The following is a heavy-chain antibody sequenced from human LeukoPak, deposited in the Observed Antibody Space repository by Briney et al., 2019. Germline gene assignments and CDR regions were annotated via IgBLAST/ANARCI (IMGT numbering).Heavy chain of an antibody. CDR1: GGSVSSSNYY. CDR3: ARGNWNYVLDY. D-gene: IGHD1-7*01. V-gene: IGHV4-39*01. J-gene: IGHJ4*02. CDR2: VYYSGST. Sequence: PSETLSLTCTVSGGSVSSSNYYWGWIRQPPGKGLEWIGRVYYSGSTYYNPSLKSRVTISVDTSKSQFSLKVSSVTAADTAVYYCARGNWNYVLDYWGQGTLVIVSS.